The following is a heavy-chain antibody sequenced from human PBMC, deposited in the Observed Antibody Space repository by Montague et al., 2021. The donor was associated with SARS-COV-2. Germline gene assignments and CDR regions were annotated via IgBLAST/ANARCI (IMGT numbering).Heavy chain of an antibody. CDR2: ISTSACTT. J-gene: IGHJ3*01. V-gene: IGHV3-48*03. D-gene: IGHD3-16*02. CDR3: TRDYRSIVGDGLDV. Sequence: SLRLSCAASGFTFSHYYMHWVRQAPGKGPEWISCISTSACTTSYVGSVKGRFTISRDNGKNSLFLQMNSLRVEDTAVYYCTRDYRSIVGDGLDVWGQGTTVTVSS. CDR1: GFTFSHYY.